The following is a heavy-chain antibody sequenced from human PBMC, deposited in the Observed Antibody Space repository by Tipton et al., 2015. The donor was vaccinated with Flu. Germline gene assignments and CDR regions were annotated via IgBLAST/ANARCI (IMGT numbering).Heavy chain of an antibody. CDR3: ARACGSGGNRWFDP. Sequence: TLSLTCAVYGGSFSGYYWSWIRQPPGKGLEWIGEINHSGSTNYNPSLKSRVTISVDTSKNHFSLKLSSVTAADTAVYYCARACGSGGNRWFDPWGQGALVTVSS. CDR1: GGSFSGYY. V-gene: IGHV4-34*01. J-gene: IGHJ5*02. CDR2: INHSGST. D-gene: IGHD2-15*01.